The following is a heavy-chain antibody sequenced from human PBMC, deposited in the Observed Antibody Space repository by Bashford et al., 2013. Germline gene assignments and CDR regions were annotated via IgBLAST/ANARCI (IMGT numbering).Heavy chain of an antibody. CDR1: GFTFSNCE. CDR2: IGSSGSTI. Sequence: GGSLRLSCAASGFTFSNCEMNWVRQAPGKGLEWISYIGSSGSTIYYADSVKGRFTISRDNAKNTLYVQMNSLRVEDTAVYYCARGSDHGDYTDYFDYWGQGTLVTVSS. D-gene: IGHD4-17*01. CDR3: ARGSDHGDYTDYFDY. V-gene: IGHV3-48*03. J-gene: IGHJ4*02.